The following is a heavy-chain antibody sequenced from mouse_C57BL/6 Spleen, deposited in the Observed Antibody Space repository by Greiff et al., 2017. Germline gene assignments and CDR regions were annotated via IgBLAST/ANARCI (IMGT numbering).Heavy chain of an antibody. CDR2: INPGSGGT. CDR3: ARYGGYYWYFEG. D-gene: IGHD1-1*02. CDR1: GYAFTNYL. Sequence: QVQLQQSGAELVRPGTSVKVSCKASGYAFTNYLIEWVKQRPGQGLEWIGVINPGSGGTNYNEKFKGKATLTADKSSSTAYMQLSSLTSEDSAVYFCARYGGYYWYFEGWGTGTTVTVAT. V-gene: IGHV1-54*01. J-gene: IGHJ1*03.